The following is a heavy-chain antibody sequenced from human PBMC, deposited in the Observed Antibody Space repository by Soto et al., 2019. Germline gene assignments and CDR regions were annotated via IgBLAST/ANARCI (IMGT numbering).Heavy chain of an antibody. V-gene: IGHV1-58*01. CDR1: GFTFTSSA. J-gene: IGHJ6*02. Sequence: SVKVSCKASGFTFTSSAVQWVRQARGQRLEWIGWIVVGSGNTNYAQKFQERVTITRDMSTSTAYMELSSLRSEDTAVYYCAALRDYYYYGMDVWGQGTTVTVSS. CDR3: AALRDYYYYGMDV. CDR2: IVVGSGNT.